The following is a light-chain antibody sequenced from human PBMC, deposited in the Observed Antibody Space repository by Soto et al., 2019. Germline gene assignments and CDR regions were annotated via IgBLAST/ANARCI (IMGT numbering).Light chain of an antibody. CDR1: QSVSSN. J-gene: IGKJ1*01. CDR2: GAS. CDR3: QQYNNWPPWT. Sequence: EIVMTQSPATLSVSPGERATLSCRASQSVSSNLAWYQQKPGQAPRLLSYGASTRATGIPARFSGSGSGTDFPLPISSLQSEDFAFYYCQQYNNWPPWTFGQGNKVEIK. V-gene: IGKV3-15*01.